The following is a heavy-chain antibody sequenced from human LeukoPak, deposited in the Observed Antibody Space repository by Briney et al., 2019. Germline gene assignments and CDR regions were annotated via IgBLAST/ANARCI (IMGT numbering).Heavy chain of an antibody. CDR2: IFGSGGSP. J-gene: IGHJ4*02. Sequence: GGSLRLSCEASGFTFGSHAMYWVRQAPGKGLEWVAGIFGSGGSPHYADSVKGRFTISRDNSRNTVYLQINSLRAEETAVYYCGKTTVGYSSGQKPAWPVDYWGQGTLVTVSS. V-gene: IGHV3-23*01. CDR1: GFTFGSHA. D-gene: IGHD5-18*01. CDR3: GKTTVGYSSGQKPAWPVDY.